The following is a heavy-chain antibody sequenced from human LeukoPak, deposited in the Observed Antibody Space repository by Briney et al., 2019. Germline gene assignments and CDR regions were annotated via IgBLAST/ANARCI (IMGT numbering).Heavy chain of an antibody. Sequence: PGGSLRLSCAASGFTFSSYWMSWVRQAPGKGLEWVANIKQDGSEKYYVDSVKGRFTISRDNAKNSLYLQMNSLRAEDTAVYYCARENCSGGSCYFFDYWGQGTPVTVSS. CDR1: GFTFSSYW. J-gene: IGHJ4*02. CDR3: ARENCSGGSCYFFDY. V-gene: IGHV3-7*01. D-gene: IGHD2-15*01. CDR2: IKQDGSEK.